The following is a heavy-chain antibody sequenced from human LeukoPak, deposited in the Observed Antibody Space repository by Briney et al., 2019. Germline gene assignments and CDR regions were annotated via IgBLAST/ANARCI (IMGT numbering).Heavy chain of an antibody. CDR2: FDPEDGET. J-gene: IGHJ3*02. V-gene: IGHV1-24*01. CDR1: GYTLTELS. Sequence: ASVKVSCKVSGYTLTELSMHWVRQAPGKGLEWMGGFDPEDGETIYAQKFQGRVTMTEDTSTDTAYMELSSLRSDDTAVYYCARDGDDYRRNDGFDIWGQGTMVTVSS. D-gene: IGHD5-24*01. CDR3: ARDGDDYRRNDGFDI.